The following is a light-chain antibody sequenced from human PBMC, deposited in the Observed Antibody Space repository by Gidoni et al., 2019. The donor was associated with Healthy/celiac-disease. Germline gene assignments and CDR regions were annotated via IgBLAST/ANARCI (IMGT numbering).Light chain of an antibody. CDR1: QSVSSY. J-gene: IGKJ2*04. Sequence: EIVLTPSPATLSLSPGERATPSCRASQSVSSYLAWYQQKPGQAPRLLIYDASNRATGIPARFNGSGSGTDFTLTISRLEPEDFAIYYCQQRGNSCSFGQGTKLEIK. CDR2: DAS. CDR3: QQRGNSCS. V-gene: IGKV3-11*01.